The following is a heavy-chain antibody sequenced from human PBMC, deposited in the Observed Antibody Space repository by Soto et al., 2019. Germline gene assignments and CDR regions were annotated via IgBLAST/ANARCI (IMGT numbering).Heavy chain of an antibody. D-gene: IGHD5-18*01. CDR2: ISYDGNSK. V-gene: IGHV3-30*18. CDR3: AKAFVDTAMAIDY. CDR1: GFPFSSYG. Sequence: QVQLVESGGGVVQPGRSLRLSCAVSGFPFSSYGMHWVRQAPGKGLEWVAIISYDGNSKYYADSVKGRLTISRDNSKNTLYLKMNSLRAEDTAVYYCAKAFVDTAMAIDYWGQGTLVTVSS. J-gene: IGHJ4*02.